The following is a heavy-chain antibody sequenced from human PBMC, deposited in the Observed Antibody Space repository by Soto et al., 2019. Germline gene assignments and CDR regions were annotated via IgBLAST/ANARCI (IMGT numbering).Heavy chain of an antibody. CDR1: GFTLTSYS. CDR3: ARVCSGGGCYSASSDV. Sequence: GGSLRLSCAASGFTLTSYSMNWVRQPLGKGLEWISYISSGSRGIQYADSVKGRFTISRDNAKNSLYLQMNSLRDDDTAVYYCARVCSGGGCYSASSDVWGQGTTVTVSS. CDR2: ISSGSRGI. D-gene: IGHD2-15*01. J-gene: IGHJ6*02. V-gene: IGHV3-48*02.